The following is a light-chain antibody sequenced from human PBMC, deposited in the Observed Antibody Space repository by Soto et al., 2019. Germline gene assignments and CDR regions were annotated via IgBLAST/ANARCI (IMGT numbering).Light chain of an antibody. CDR1: SRDVGGYNY. CDR2: DVS. CDR3: SSYTSSITYV. V-gene: IGLV2-14*01. Sequence: QSALTQPASVSGSPGQSITISCTGTSRDVGGYNYVSWYQQHPGKAPKLMIYDVSNRPSGVSNRFSGSKSGNTASLTISGLQAEDEAGYYCSSYTSSITYVFGTGNKLTVL. J-gene: IGLJ1*01.